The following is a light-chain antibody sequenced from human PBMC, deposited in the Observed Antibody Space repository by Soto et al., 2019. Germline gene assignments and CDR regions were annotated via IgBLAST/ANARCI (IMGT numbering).Light chain of an antibody. CDR3: MQATQACA. V-gene: IGKV2-24*01. Sequence: DIVLTQTPLSSPVTLGQPASISCRSSQSLEHSDGNTYLTWLQQRPGQPPRLLIYMISNRFSGVPDRFSGSGAGTDFTLKISRVEAEDVGVYYCMQATQACAFGQGTKLEIK. J-gene: IGKJ2*02. CDR1: QSLEHSDGNTY. CDR2: MIS.